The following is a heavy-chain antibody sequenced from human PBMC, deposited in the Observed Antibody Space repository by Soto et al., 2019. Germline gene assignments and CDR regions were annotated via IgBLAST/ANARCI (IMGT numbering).Heavy chain of an antibody. J-gene: IGHJ6*01. CDR2: IYYSGST. V-gene: IGHV4-39*01. Sequence: SETLSLTCTVSGGSISSSSYYWGRLRQPPGKGLEWIGSIYYSGSTYYNPSLKSRVTISVDTSKNQFSLKLSSVTAADTAVYYCARLWYDFCSGSILDYYHYGKYFWAQRTTVIVSS. CDR1: GGSISSSSYY. D-gene: IGHD3-3*01. CDR3: ARLWYDFCSGSILDYYHYGKYF.